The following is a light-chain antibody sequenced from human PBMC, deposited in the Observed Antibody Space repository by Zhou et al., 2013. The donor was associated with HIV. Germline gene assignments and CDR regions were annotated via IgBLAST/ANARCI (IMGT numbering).Light chain of an antibody. CDR2: DAS. J-gene: IGKJ2*03. Sequence: EIVLTQSPGILSLSPGERATLSCRASQGVSTKSLAWYQQKPGQAPRLLIYDASNRATGIPARFSGSGSGTDFTLTISSLEPEDFAVYYCQQRNNLFSFGQGTKLEIK. CDR1: QGVSTKS. CDR3: QQRNNLFS. V-gene: IGKV3D-11*01.